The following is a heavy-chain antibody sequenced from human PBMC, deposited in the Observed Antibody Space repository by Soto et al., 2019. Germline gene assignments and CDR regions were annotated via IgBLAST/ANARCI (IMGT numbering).Heavy chain of an antibody. CDR3: ARPSVRGVIRYYYYYGMDV. J-gene: IGHJ6*02. D-gene: IGHD3-10*01. CDR2: IIPIFGTA. Sequence: SVKVSCKASGGTFSSYAISWVRQAPGQGLEWMGGIIPIFGTANYAQKFQGRVTITADESTSTAYMELSSLRSEDTAVYYCARPSVRGVIRYYYYYGMDVWGQGTTVTVSS. V-gene: IGHV1-69*13. CDR1: GGTFSSYA.